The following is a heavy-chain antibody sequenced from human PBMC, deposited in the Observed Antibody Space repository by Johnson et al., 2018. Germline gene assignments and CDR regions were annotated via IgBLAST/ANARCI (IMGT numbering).Heavy chain of an antibody. V-gene: IGHV3-21*01. CDR3: ASGDPTLTVGPTGFFDI. J-gene: IGHJ3*02. CDR2: ISSSSGYI. CDR1: GFTFSSCS. D-gene: IGHD1-26*01. Sequence: VQLQESGGGLVKPGGSLRLSCAASGFTFSSCSMNWVRQTPGKGLEWVSYISSSSGYIYYADSVKGRFTISRDNAKNSLFLQMDNLRAEDTAVYYCASGDPTLTVGPTGFFDIWGQGTMVTVS.